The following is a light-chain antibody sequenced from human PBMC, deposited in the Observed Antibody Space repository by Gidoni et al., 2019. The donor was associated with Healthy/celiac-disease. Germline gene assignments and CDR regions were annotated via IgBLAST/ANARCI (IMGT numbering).Light chain of an antibody. CDR1: QSISSY. J-gene: IGKJ4*01. CDR2: AAS. CDR3: QQSYSTLT. Sequence: DIQITQSPSSLSASVGDRVTITCRASQSISSYLNWYQQKPGKAPKLLIYAASSLQSGVPSRFSGSGSGTDFTLTISSLQPEDFATYCWQQSYSTLTFGGGTKVEIK. V-gene: IGKV1-39*01.